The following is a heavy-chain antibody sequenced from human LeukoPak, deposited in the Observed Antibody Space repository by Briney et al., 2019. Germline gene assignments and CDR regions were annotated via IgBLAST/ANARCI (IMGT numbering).Heavy chain of an antibody. J-gene: IGHJ6*02. Sequence: PSENLSLTCTVSAGTISSNYWRWLRQPPGQELEWIGYIYYSGSTNYNPSLKSRVTISVDTSKNQFSLKLSSVTAADTAVYYCARDRYPSMDVWGQGTTVTVSS. CDR3: ARDRYPSMDV. CDR2: IYYSGST. D-gene: IGHD2-2*02. CDR1: AGTISSNY. V-gene: IGHV4-59*01.